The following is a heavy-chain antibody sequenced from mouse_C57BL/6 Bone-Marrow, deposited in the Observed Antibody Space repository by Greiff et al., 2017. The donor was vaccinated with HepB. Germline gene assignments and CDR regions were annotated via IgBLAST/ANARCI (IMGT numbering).Heavy chain of an antibody. V-gene: IGHV5-16*01. Sequence: DVKLVESEGGLVQPGSSMKLSCTASGFTFSDYYMAWVRQVPEKGLEWVANINYDGSSTYYLDSLKSRFIISRDNAKNILYLQMSSLKSEDTATYYCARDRLTGYFDVWGTGTTVTVSS. D-gene: IGHD3-1*01. CDR1: GFTFSDYY. CDR3: ARDRLTGYFDV. J-gene: IGHJ1*03. CDR2: INYDGSST.